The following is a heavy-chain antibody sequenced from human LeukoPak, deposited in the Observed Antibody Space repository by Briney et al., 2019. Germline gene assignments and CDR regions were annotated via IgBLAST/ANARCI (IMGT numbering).Heavy chain of an antibody. V-gene: IGHV3-74*01. CDR1: GFTFSSLW. Sequence: PGGSLRLSCAASGFTFSSLWMHWVRQAPGKGLVWVSRINSDGSSTSYADSVKGRFTISGDNAKNTLYLQMNSLRAEDTAVYYCASRHYDSSGYYAAFDIWGQGTMVTVSS. CDR2: INSDGSST. CDR3: ASRHYDSSGYYAAFDI. J-gene: IGHJ3*02. D-gene: IGHD3-22*01.